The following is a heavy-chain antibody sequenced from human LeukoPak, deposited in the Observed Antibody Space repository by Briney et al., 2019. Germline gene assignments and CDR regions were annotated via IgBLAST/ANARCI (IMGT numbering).Heavy chain of an antibody. CDR2: IYYSGST. CDR1: GGSISSSSYY. V-gene: IGHV4-39*07. D-gene: IGHD2-21*02. Sequence: SETLSLTCTVSGGSISSSSYYWGWIRQPPGKGLEWIGNIYYSGSTYYNPSLKSRVTISVDMSKNQFSLKLSSVTAADTAVYYCARETYCAADCYSGFDFWGQGTLVTVSS. J-gene: IGHJ4*02. CDR3: ARETYCAADCYSGFDF.